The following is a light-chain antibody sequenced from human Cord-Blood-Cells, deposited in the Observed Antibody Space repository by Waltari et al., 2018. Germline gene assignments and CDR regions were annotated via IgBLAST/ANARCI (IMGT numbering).Light chain of an antibody. CDR1: SSDVGSYNL. Sequence: QSALTKPASVSGSPGQSITISCTGTSSDVGSYNLVPWYQQHPGKAPKLMIYEGSKRRSGVSNRCSGSRSRNTASLTISGLQAEDDADYYCCSYAGSSNVVFGGGTKLTVL. CDR2: EGS. J-gene: IGLJ2*01. V-gene: IGLV2-23*01. CDR3: CSYAGSSNVV.